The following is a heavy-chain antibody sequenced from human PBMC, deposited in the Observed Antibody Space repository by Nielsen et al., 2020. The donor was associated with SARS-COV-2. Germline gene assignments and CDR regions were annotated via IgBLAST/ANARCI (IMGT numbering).Heavy chain of an antibody. D-gene: IGHD1-14*01. Sequence: SETLSLTCTVSGGSIKTASYYWSWIRQHPGWGLESVGYIYHTASNYYNAAIERLVTISADMSQNQFSLELTSLTAAVTAVYYCARGIRPRHVFDIWGQGTMVTVSS. CDR3: ARGIRPRHVFDI. CDR2: IYHTASN. J-gene: IGHJ3*02. CDR1: GGSIKTASYY. V-gene: IGHV4-31*01.